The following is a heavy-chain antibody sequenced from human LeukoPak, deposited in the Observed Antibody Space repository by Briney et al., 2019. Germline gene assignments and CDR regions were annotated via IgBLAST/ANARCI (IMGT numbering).Heavy chain of an antibody. J-gene: IGHJ3*02. CDR2: IYSGGTT. CDR1: GFTVISNN. Sequence: PGGSLRLSCAASGFTVISNNVNWVRQAPGKGLQWVSVIYSGGTTYYADSVKGRFTFSRHNSQNTLYLQMTSLRAEDTAVYYCARAPTRNAFDIWGQGTMVTVSS. CDR3: ARAPTRNAFDI. V-gene: IGHV3-53*01.